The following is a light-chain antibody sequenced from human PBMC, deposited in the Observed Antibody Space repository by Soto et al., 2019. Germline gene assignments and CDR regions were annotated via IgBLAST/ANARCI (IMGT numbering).Light chain of an antibody. J-gene: IGKJ1*01. CDR3: QQYSSYWT. CDR2: KAS. CDR1: QSISTW. V-gene: IGKV1-5*03. Sequence: DIPMTQSPSTLPASVGDRVTITCRASQSISTWLAWYQQKPGKAPNLLIYKASYLASGVPSRFSGGGSGTEFTLTISSLQPDDFATYYCQQYSSYWTFDQGTKVEIK.